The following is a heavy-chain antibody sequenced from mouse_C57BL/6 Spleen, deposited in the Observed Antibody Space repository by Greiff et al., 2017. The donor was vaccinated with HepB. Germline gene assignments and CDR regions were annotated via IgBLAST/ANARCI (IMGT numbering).Heavy chain of an antibody. V-gene: IGHV1-80*01. D-gene: IGHD1-1*01. J-gene: IGHJ3*01. CDR2: IYPGDGDT. Sequence: VQLQQSGAELVKPGASVKISCKASGYAFSSYWMNWVKQRPGKGLEWIGQIYPGDGDTNYNGKFKGKATLTADKSSSTAYMQLSSLTSEDSAVYFCAKACITTVVAPFAYWGQGTLVTVSA. CDR3: AKACITTVVAPFAY. CDR1: GYAFSSYW.